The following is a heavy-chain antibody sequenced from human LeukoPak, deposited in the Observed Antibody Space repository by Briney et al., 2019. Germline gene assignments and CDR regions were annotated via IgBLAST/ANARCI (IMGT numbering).Heavy chain of an antibody. CDR3: ARDYKGVEAAADPYFDY. V-gene: IGHV4-38-2*02. CDR1: GYSISSGYY. D-gene: IGHD6-13*01. Sequence: SSETLSLTCTVSGYSISSGYYWGWIRQPPGKGLEWIGNIYHSGSTYYNPSLKSRVTISVDTSKNQFSLKLSSVTAADTAVYYCARDYKGVEAAADPYFDYWGQGTLVTVSS. CDR2: IYHSGST. J-gene: IGHJ4*02.